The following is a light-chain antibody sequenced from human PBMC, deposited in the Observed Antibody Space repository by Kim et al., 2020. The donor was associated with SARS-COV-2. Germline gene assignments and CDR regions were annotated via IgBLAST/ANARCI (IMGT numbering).Light chain of an antibody. CDR2: QDN. CDR3: QAWDSSTVI. CDR1: KLGNTY. V-gene: IGLV3-1*01. J-gene: IGLJ2*01. Sequence: SVYPGQTASIACSGDKLGNTYATWYQRKPGQSPVLVIYQDNKRPSGIPARFSGSSSGSTATLTISGTQAMDEADYFCQAWDSSTVIFGGGTQLTVL.